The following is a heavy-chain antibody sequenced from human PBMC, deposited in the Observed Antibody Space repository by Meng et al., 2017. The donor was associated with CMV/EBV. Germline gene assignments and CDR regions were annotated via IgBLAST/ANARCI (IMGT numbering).Heavy chain of an antibody. Sequence: HITYKAAGHTPGTPPQTLPLPFTFSGFSLNTSGVGVGWIRQPPGKALEWLALIYWDDDKRYSPSLKSRLTITKDTSKNQVVLTMTNMDPVDTATYYCAHSPSLQLVRHWFDPWGQGTLVTVSS. CDR2: IYWDDDK. CDR3: AHSPSLQLVRHWFDP. CDR1: GFSLNTSGVG. V-gene: IGHV2-5*02. J-gene: IGHJ5*02. D-gene: IGHD6-6*01.